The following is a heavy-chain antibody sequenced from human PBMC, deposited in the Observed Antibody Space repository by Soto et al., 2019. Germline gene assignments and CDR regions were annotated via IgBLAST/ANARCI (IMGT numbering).Heavy chain of an antibody. J-gene: IGHJ4*02. CDR2: ISYDGSNK. V-gene: IGHV3-30*18. Sequence: QVQLVESGGGVVQPGRSLRLSCAASGFTFSSYGMHWVRQAPGKGLEWVAVISYDGSNKYYADSVKGRFTISRDNSKNTLYLQMNSLRAEDTAVYYCAKDKVGGEWPYYFDYWGQGTLVTVSS. D-gene: IGHD3-3*01. CDR1: GFTFSSYG. CDR3: AKDKVGGEWPYYFDY.